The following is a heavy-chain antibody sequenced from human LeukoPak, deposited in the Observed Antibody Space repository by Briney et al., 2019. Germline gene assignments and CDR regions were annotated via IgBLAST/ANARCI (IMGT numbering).Heavy chain of an antibody. Sequence: NPSETLSLTCTVSGGSISSYYWSWIRQPPGKGLEWIGYIYYSGSTNYNPSLKSRVTISVDTSKNQFSLKLSSVTAADTAVYYCARVPIAAATMVDYWGQGTLVTVSS. CDR1: GGSISSYY. J-gene: IGHJ4*02. CDR3: ARVPIAAATMVDY. CDR2: IYYSGST. D-gene: IGHD6-13*01. V-gene: IGHV4-59*01.